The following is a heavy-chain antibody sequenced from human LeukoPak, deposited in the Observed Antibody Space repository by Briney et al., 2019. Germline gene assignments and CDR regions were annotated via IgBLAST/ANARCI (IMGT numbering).Heavy chain of an antibody. CDR3: ARVAGNCGGDCYRLLY. CDR2: MNPNSGNT. D-gene: IGHD2-21*01. CDR1: GHPFTSYD. Sequence: ASVKVSCKTSGHPFTSYDINWVRQATGQGLEWLGWMNPNSGNTGYAQKFQGRVTMTRNISITTAYMELSNLRSEDTAVYYCARVAGNCGGDCYRLLYWGQGTLVTVSS. V-gene: IGHV1-8*01. J-gene: IGHJ4*02.